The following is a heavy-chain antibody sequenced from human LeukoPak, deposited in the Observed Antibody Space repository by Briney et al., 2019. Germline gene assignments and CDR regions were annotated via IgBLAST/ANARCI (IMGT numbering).Heavy chain of an antibody. J-gene: IGHJ4*02. CDR2: INWDGASR. CDR1: GFTFGDYT. CDR3: VKGGGGLATITSLQY. V-gene: IGHV3-43*01. Sequence: PGGSLRLSCAASGFTFGDYTMYWIRQAPGKGLEWVSAINWDGASRTYADSVKGRFSISRDNSKNSLYLQMNSLRREDTALYYCVKGGGGLATITSLQYWGQGTLVTVSS. D-gene: IGHD5-24*01.